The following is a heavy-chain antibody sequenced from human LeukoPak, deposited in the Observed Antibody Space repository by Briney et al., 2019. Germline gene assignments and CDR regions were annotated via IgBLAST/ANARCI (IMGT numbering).Heavy chain of an antibody. V-gene: IGHV3-11*01. Sequence: GGSLRLSCAASGFTFSDYYMSWIRQAPGKGLEWVSYISSSGSTIYYADSVKGRFTISRDNAKNSLYLQMNSLRAEDTAVYYCARDRGFCSSTSCYGNCFDPWGQGTLVTVSS. CDR2: ISSSGSTI. D-gene: IGHD2-2*01. CDR1: GFTFSDYY. CDR3: ARDRGFCSSTSCYGNCFDP. J-gene: IGHJ5*02.